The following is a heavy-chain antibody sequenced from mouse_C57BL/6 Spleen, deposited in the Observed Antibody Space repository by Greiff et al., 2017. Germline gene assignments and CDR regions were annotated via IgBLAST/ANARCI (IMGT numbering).Heavy chain of an antibody. CDR3: ARDEGYSNYYFDY. V-gene: IGHV5-4*01. D-gene: IGHD2-5*01. Sequence: EVQVVESGGGLVKPGGSLKLSCAASGFTFSSYAMSWVRQTPEKRLEWVATISDGGSYTYYPDNVKGRFTISRDNAKNNLYLQMSHLKSEDTAMYYCARDEGYSNYYFDYWGQGTTLTVSS. J-gene: IGHJ2*01. CDR2: ISDGGSYT. CDR1: GFTFSSYA.